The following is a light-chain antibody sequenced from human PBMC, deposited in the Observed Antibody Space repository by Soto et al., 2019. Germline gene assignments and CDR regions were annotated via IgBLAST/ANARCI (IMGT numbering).Light chain of an antibody. J-gene: IGLJ2*01. CDR3: CSYAGSPPSVV. V-gene: IGLV2-23*02. CDR1: SSDVGSYNL. Sequence: QSALTQPASVSGSPGQSITISCTGTSSDVGSYNLVSWYQQHPGKVPQLMIYEVSKRPSGVSNRFSGSKSGNTASLTISGLQAEDEADDYCCSYAGSPPSVVFGGGTKLTVL. CDR2: EVS.